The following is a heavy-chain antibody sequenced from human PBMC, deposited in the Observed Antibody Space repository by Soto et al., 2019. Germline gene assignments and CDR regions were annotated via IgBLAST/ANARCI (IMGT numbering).Heavy chain of an antibody. CDR1: GGSFSGYY. CDR3: ARGTYYDFWSGYRKYGMDV. Sequence: SETLSLTCAFYGGSFSGYYWSWIRQPLGKGLEWIGEINHSGSTNYNPSLKSRVTISVDTSKNQFSLKLSSVTAADTAVYYCARGTYYDFWSGYRKYGMDVWGQGTTVTVSS. CDR2: INHSGST. D-gene: IGHD3-3*01. V-gene: IGHV4-34*01. J-gene: IGHJ6*02.